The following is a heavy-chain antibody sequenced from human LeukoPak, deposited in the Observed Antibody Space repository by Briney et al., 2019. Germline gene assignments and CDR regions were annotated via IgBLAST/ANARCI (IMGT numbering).Heavy chain of an antibody. CDR1: GGSVNSGSYY. V-gene: IGHV4-61*01. CDR2: IYYSGST. D-gene: IGHD3-22*01. J-gene: IGHJ4*02. CDR3: ARDRSSGPFDY. Sequence: SSETLSLTCTVSGGSVNSGSYYWNWIRQPPGKGLEWIGYIYYSGSTNYNPSLKSRVTISVDTSKNQFSLKLSSVTAADTAVYYCARDRSSGPFDYWGQGTLVTVSS.